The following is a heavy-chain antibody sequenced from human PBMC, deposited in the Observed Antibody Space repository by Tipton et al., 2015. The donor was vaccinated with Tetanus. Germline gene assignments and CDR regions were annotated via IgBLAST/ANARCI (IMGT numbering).Heavy chain of an antibody. V-gene: IGHV3-7*01. CDR3: ARGYYYDSSGYLL. CDR1: GFTFSSYW. CDR2: IKQDGSEK. D-gene: IGHD3-22*01. J-gene: IGHJ4*02. Sequence: SLRLSCAASGFTFSSYWMSWVRQAPGKGLEWVANIKQDGSEKYYVDSVKGRFTISRDNAKNSLYLQMNSLRAEDTAVYYCARGYYYDSSGYLLWGQGTLVTVSS.